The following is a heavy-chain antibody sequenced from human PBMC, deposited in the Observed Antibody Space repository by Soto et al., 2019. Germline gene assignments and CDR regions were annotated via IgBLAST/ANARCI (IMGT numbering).Heavy chain of an antibody. CDR3: AKDGDNWNDFNYFDY. J-gene: IGHJ4*02. D-gene: IGHD1-20*01. V-gene: IGHV3-23*01. CDR1: GFTFSSYA. CDR2: ISGSGGST. Sequence: GSLRLSCAASGFTFSSYAMSWVRQAPGKGLEWVSAISGSGGSTYYADSVKGRFTISRDNSKNTLYLQMNSLRAEDTAVYYCAKDGDNWNDFNYFDYWGQGTLVTVSS.